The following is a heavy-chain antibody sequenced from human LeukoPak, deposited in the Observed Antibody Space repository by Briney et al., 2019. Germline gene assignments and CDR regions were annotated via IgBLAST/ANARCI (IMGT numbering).Heavy chain of an antibody. CDR3: ARGRYYCSSTSCYAAQKSYYYYYYMDV. CDR1: GFTFSSYS. V-gene: IGHV3-21*01. CDR2: ISSSSSYI. D-gene: IGHD2-2*01. Sequence: GGSLRLSCAASGFTFSSYSMNWVRQAPGKGLEWVSSISSSSSYIYYADSVKGRFTISRDNAKNSLYLQMNSLRAEDTAVYYCARGRYYCSSTSCYAAQKSYYYYYYMDVWGKGTTVTVSS. J-gene: IGHJ6*03.